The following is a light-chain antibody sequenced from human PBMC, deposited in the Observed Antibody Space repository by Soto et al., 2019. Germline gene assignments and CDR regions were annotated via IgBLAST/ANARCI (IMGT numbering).Light chain of an antibody. J-gene: IGKJ3*01. Sequence: EIVMTQSPVTLSVSPGERATLSCRASQSVSSNLAWYQQKPGQAPRLLIYATSTRATGIPARFSGSGSGTEVTLTISSLQSEDFAVYYCQQYNKWPLFTFGPGTRVDV. CDR3: QQYNKWPLFT. CDR2: ATS. CDR1: QSVSSN. V-gene: IGKV3-15*01.